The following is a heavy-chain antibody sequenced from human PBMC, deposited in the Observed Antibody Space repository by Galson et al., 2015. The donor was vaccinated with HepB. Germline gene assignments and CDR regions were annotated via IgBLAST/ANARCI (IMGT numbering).Heavy chain of an antibody. CDR1: GDSVSSNSAA. J-gene: IGHJ6*02. CDR2: TYYRAKWYN. D-gene: IGHD2-15*01. V-gene: IGHV6-1*01. CDR3: ARVAGTIYYYGMDV. Sequence: CAISGDSVSSNSAAWYWIRRSPSRGLEWLGRTYYRAKWYNDYAVSVRGRITINPDTSKNQFSLHLNFVTPEDTAVYYCARVAGTIYYYGMDVWGQGTLVTVSS.